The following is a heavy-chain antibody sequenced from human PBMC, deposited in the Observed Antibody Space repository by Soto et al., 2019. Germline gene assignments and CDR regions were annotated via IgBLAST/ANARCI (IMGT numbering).Heavy chain of an antibody. CDR1: GFTFSSYA. CDR3: AKGKSHYYGSGSPPNYYYYYMDV. J-gene: IGHJ6*03. CDR2: ISGSGGST. D-gene: IGHD3-10*01. V-gene: IGHV3-23*01. Sequence: GGSLRLSCAASGFTFSSYAMSWVRQAPGKGLEWVSAISGSGGSTYYADSVKGRFTISRDNSKNTLYLQMNSLRAEDTAVYYCAKGKSHYYGSGSPPNYYYYYMDVWGKGTTVTVSS.